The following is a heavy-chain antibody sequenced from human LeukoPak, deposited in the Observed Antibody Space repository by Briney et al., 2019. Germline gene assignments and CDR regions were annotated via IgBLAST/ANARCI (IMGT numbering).Heavy chain of an antibody. CDR2: IIPIFGTA. J-gene: IGHJ5*02. CDR3: ARDSGAYSGSLNWFDP. D-gene: IGHD5-12*01. V-gene: IGHV1-69*13. Sequence: SVKVSCKASGGTFSSYAISWVRQAPGQGLEWMGGIIPIFGTANYAQKFQGRVTITADESTSTAYMELSSLRSEDTAVYYCARDSGAYSGSLNWFDPWGQGTLVTVSS. CDR1: GGTFSSYA.